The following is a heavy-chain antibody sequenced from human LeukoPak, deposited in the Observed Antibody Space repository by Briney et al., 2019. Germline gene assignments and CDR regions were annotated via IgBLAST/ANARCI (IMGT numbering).Heavy chain of an antibody. V-gene: IGHV3-30*18. CDR1: GFTFSSYG. J-gene: IGHJ4*02. Sequence: GRSLRLSCAASGFTFSSYGMHWVRQAPGKGLEWVAVISYDGSNKYYADPVKGRFTISRDNSKNTLYLQMNSLRAEDTAVYYCAKDAGYCSSTSCYVGGFDYWGQGTLVTVSS. D-gene: IGHD2-2*01. CDR3: AKDAGYCSSTSCYVGGFDY. CDR2: ISYDGSNK.